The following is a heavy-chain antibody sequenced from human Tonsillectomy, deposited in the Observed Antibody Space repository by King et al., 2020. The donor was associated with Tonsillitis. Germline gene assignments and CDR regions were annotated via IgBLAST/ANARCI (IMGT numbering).Heavy chain of an antibody. CDR2: ICPGDSTT. J-gene: IGHJ5*02. Sequence: QLVQSGAEVKKPGESLKISCKGSGYSFSSQWIGWVRQMPGKGLEWMGIICPGDSTTRYSPSFQGQVTFSADKSISTAYLQWNSLKASDTAIYYCAAGLHNWFDPWGQGTLVTVSS. CDR1: GYSFSSQW. CDR3: AAGLHNWFDP. V-gene: IGHV5-51*01.